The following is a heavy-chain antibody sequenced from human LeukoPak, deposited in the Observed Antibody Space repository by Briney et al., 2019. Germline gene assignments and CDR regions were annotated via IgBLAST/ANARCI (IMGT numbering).Heavy chain of an antibody. CDR3: ARDLLYGSGSYDY. D-gene: IGHD3-10*01. J-gene: IGHJ4*02. Sequence: PGGSLRLSCAASGFTLSRYSMNWVRQVPGKGLEWTAYINSAGHTIYYADFVKGRFAISRDNSENTLYLQMNSLRAEDTAVYYCARDLLYGSGSYDYWGQGTLVTVSS. CDR2: INSAGHTI. V-gene: IGHV3-48*01. CDR1: GFTLSRYS.